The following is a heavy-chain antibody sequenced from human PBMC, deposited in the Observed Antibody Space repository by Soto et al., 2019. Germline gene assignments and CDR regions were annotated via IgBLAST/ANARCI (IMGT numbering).Heavy chain of an antibody. CDR2: IYYSGST. J-gene: IGHJ3*02. V-gene: IGHV4-59*01. Sequence: SETLSLTCTVSGGSISSYYWSWIRQPPGEGLEWIGYIYYSGSTNYNPSLKSRVTISVDTSKNQFSLKLSSVTAADTAVYYCARDLGTGDVNGAFDIWGQGTMVTVSS. D-gene: IGHD7-27*01. CDR1: GGSISSYY. CDR3: ARDLGTGDVNGAFDI.